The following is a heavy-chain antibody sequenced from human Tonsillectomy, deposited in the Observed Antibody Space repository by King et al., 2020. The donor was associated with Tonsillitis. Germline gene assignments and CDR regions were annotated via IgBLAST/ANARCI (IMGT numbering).Heavy chain of an antibody. Sequence: VQLVESGGGVVQPGRSLRLSCAASGFTFSNYAMHWVRQAPGKGLEWVAVISYDGSNKYYADSVKGRFTFSRDNSKNTLCLQVNSLRAEDTAVYYCARWLPTVTTGYYFDYWGQGTLVPVSS. CDR3: ARWLPTVTTGYYFDY. J-gene: IGHJ4*02. V-gene: IGHV3-30-3*01. D-gene: IGHD4-17*01. CDR1: GFTFSNYA. CDR2: ISYDGSNK.